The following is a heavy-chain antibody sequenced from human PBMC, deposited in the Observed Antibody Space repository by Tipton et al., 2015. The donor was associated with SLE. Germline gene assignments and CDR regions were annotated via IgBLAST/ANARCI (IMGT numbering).Heavy chain of an antibody. CDR3: ARKKGAIAAFDY. D-gene: IGHD1-26*01. Sequence: TLSLTCAVSGGSISSGGYSWSWIRQPPGKGLEWIGYIYHSGSTYYNPSLKSRVTISVDRSKNQFSLKPSSVTAADTAVYYCARKKGAIAAFDYWGQGTLVTVSS. J-gene: IGHJ4*02. V-gene: IGHV4-30-2*01. CDR1: GGSISSGGYS. CDR2: IYHSGST.